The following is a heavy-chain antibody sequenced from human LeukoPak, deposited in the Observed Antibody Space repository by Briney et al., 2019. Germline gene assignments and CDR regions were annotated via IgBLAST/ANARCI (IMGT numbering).Heavy chain of an antibody. V-gene: IGHV3-9*01. CDR2: ISWNNGRI. Sequence: PXXGLXXXXXISWNNGRIGYADSVKGRFTISRDNAKNSLYLQMNSLRAEDTALYYCARGYSYGLSSGFDYWGQGTLVTVSS. J-gene: IGHJ4*02. D-gene: IGHD5-18*01. CDR3: ARGYSYGLSSGFDY.